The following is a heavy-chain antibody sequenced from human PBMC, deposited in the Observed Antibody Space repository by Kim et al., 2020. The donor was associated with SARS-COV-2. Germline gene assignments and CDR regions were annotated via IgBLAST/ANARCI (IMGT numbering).Heavy chain of an antibody. J-gene: IGHJ4*02. D-gene: IGHD2-15*01. CDR1: GGSISSYY. V-gene: IGHV4-59*08. CDR2: IYYSGST. Sequence: SETLSLTCTVSGGSISSYYWSWIRQPPGKGLEWIGYIYYSGSTNYNPSLKSRVTISVDTSKNQFSLKLSSVTAADTAVHYCARRALGYCSGGSCYSWLDYWGQGTLVTVSS. CDR3: ARRALGYCSGGSCYSWLDY.